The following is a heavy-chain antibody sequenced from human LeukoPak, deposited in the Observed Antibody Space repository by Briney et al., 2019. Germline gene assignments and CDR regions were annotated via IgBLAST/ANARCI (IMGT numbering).Heavy chain of an antibody. Sequence: PGGSLRLSCAASGFIFSNYGMNWVRQAPGKGPEWVSYISSNSGSTIYYANSVTGRFTISRDNAKNSLYLQMNSLRVEDTAVYYCARDQPSGWHLDPWGQGTLVTVSS. CDR3: ARDQPSGWHLDP. J-gene: IGHJ5*02. CDR2: ISSNSGSTI. CDR1: GFIFSNYG. D-gene: IGHD6-19*01. V-gene: IGHV3-48*03.